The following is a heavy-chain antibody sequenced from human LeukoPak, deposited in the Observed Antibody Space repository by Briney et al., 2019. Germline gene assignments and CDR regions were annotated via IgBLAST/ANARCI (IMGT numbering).Heavy chain of an antibody. CDR2: ISSSSSYI. D-gene: IGHD3-9*01. Sequence: PGGSLRLSCAASGFTFSSYSMNWVRQAPGKGLEWVSSISSSSSYIYYADSVKGRFTISRDNAKKSLHLQMNSLRVEDTAVYYCVGEDYNILTGPGQGAFDVWGLGTLVTVSS. V-gene: IGHV3-21*01. J-gene: IGHJ3*01. CDR1: GFTFSSYS. CDR3: VGEDYNILTGPGQGAFDV.